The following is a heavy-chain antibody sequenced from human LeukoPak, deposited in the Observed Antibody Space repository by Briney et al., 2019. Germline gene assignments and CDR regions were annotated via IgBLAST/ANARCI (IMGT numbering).Heavy chain of an antibody. J-gene: IGHJ4*02. CDR1: GITFSSHG. CDR2: IAADGGVK. Sequence: SGGSLGLSCVASGITFSSHGMDWVRQAPGKGLEGVAVIAADGGVKHHADSVKGRFTLSRDNSKNTLYLQMNSLSVEDTAGYYCAREATWGQWYFDHWGQGTPVTVSS. V-gene: IGHV3-30*03. CDR3: AREATWGQWYFDH. D-gene: IGHD6-19*01.